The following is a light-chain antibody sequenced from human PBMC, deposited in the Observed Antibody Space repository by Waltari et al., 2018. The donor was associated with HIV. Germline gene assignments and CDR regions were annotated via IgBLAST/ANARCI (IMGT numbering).Light chain of an antibody. J-gene: IGLJ3*02. CDR1: SSNIGAGYD. V-gene: IGLV1-40*01. CDR2: GNS. CDR3: QSYDSSLSDSRV. Sequence: QSVLTQPPSVSGAPGQRVTISCTGSSSNIGAGYDVPRYQQLPGTAPKLLIYGNSNRPSGVPDRFSGSKSGTSASLAITGLQAEDEADYYCQSYDSSLSDSRVFGGGTKLTVL.